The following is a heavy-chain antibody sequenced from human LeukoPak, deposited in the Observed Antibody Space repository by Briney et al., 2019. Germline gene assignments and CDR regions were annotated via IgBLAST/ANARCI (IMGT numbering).Heavy chain of an antibody. V-gene: IGHV3-7*03. CDR3: ARDGFGIGSN. J-gene: IGHJ4*02. D-gene: IGHD3-16*01. CDR1: GLTFSNYW. CDR2: IKQDGSEK. Sequence: GGSLRLSCAASGLTFSNYWMDWVRQAPGKGLEWVANIKQDGSEKNYVDSVKGRFIISRDNVKNSLYLQMNTLRADDTAVYYCARDGFGIGSNWGQGTLVTVSS.